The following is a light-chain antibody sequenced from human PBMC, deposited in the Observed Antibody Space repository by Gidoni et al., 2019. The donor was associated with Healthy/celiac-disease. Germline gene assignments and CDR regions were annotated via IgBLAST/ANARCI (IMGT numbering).Light chain of an antibody. J-gene: IGKJ1*01. V-gene: IGKV1-39*01. CDR3: QQSYSTPPT. CDR1: QSISSY. CDR2: AAS. Sequence: DIQMTQSPSSLSASVGDRVTITCRASQSISSYLNWYQQKPGEAPKLLIYAASSLQSGVPSRFSGSGSGTDFTLTISSLQPEDFATYYCQQSYSTPPTFXQXTKVEIK.